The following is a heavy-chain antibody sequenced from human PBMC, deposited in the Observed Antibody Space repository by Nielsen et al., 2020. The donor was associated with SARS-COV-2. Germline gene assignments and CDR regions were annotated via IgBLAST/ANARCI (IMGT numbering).Heavy chain of an antibody. D-gene: IGHD5-12*01. J-gene: IGHJ5*02. CDR3: AKDRGSNVDDWFDP. CDR2: INTNTGNP. CDR1: GYTFTSYA. V-gene: IGHV7-4-1*02. Sequence: ASVKVSCKASGYTFTSYAMNWVRQAPGQGLEWMGWINTNTGNPTYAQGFTGRFVFSLDTSVSTAYLQISSLKAEDTAVYYCAKDRGSNVDDWFDPWGQGTLVTVSS.